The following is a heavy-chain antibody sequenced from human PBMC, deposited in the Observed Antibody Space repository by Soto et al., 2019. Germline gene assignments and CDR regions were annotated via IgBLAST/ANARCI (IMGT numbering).Heavy chain of an antibody. V-gene: IGHV4-39*07. CDR1: CGSIQSSSYC. D-gene: IGHD2-15*01. CDR2: IYYSGST. CDR3: ARGYGGTSAIGNWFDP. Sequence: SATLAVTCSGSCGSIQSSSYCWGWVRQPPGKGLEWIGSIYYSGSTNYNPSLKSRVTISVDTSKNQFSLKLSSVTAADTAVYYCARGYGGTSAIGNWFDPWGQGTLVTVSS. J-gene: IGHJ5*02.